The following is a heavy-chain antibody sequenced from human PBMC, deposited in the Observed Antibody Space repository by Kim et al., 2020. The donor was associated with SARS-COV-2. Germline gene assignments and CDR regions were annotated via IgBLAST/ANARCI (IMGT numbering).Heavy chain of an antibody. D-gene: IGHD6-6*01. CDR3: VKCRYSSSLSGPNWFDP. V-gene: IGHV3-64D*09. CDR1: GFTFSSYA. J-gene: IGHJ5*02. Sequence: GGSLRLSCSASGFTFSSYAMHWVRQAPGKGLEYVSAISGNGGSTYYADSVKGRFTISRDNSKNTLYLQMSSLRAEDTAVYHCVKCRYSSSLSGPNWFDPCGQGTLVPVSS. CDR2: ISGNGGST.